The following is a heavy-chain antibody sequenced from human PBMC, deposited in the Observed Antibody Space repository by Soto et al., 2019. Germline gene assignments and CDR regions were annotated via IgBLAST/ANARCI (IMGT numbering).Heavy chain of an antibody. J-gene: IGHJ4*02. CDR1: GGSVSMSSNY. Sequence: QLQLQESGPGLVKPSETLSLTCTVSGGSVSMSSNYWGWIRQPPGKGLEWIATIYYSGSTYYNPSLKSRVTIALDTSKNQFSLKLSSVTAADTAVYYCAREWLVGDGAYYFDYWGQGTLVTVSS. CDR3: AREWLVGDGAYYFDY. D-gene: IGHD6-19*01. CDR2: IYYSGST. V-gene: IGHV4-39*01.